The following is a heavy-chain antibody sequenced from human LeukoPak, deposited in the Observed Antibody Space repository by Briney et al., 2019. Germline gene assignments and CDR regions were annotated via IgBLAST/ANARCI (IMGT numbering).Heavy chain of an antibody. D-gene: IGHD3-9*01. V-gene: IGHV1-8*01. Sequence: ASVKVSCKACVYTFTSYDIHWVRQATAQGREWMGWMNPNSGNTGYTQKFQGRVTMNRNTSINTAYMELSSLRSEDTAVYYCARGSGYDLLTPSLTGGGQRTLVRVSS. J-gene: IGHJ4*02. CDR2: MNPNSGNT. CDR1: VYTFTSYD. CDR3: ARGSGYDLLTPSLTG.